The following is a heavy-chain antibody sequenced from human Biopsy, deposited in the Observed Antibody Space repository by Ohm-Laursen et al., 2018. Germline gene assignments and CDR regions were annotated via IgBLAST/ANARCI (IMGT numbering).Heavy chain of an antibody. CDR3: ARGMRSSGWPYFDS. Sequence: GTLSLTCTVSGDAVSSGSFYWTWIRQPPGQGLEYIGYIYDRGSTANYNPSLESRVTMSVDMPKNQFSLKLSSVTAADTAIYYCARGMRSSGWPYFDSWGQGTLVTVSS. D-gene: IGHD6-19*01. CDR1: GDAVSSGSFY. CDR2: IYDRGSTA. V-gene: IGHV4-61*01. J-gene: IGHJ4*02.